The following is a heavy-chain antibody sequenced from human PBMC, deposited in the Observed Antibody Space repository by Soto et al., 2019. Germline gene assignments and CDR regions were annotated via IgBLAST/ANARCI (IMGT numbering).Heavy chain of an antibody. CDR1: GSPISTYY. V-gene: IGHV4-59*01. CDR3: ARDGYRYPGTFDF. CDR2: VYYTGTT. Sequence: SEPLSLTCAVSGSPISTYYWSWIRQAPGKGLEWIGYVYYTGTTNYNPSLKSRVTISIDSSKNQISLDLTSATAADTAVYYCARDGYRYPGTFDFWGPGTMVTVSS. D-gene: IGHD5-18*01. J-gene: IGHJ3*01.